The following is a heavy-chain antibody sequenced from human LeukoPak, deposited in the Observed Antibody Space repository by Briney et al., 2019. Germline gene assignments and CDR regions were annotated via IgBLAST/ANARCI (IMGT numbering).Heavy chain of an antibody. J-gene: IGHJ4*02. V-gene: IGHV3-23*01. CDR2: ISGSGGST. Sequence: GGSLRLSCAASGFTFSSYAMSWVRQAPGKGLEWVSAISGSGGSTYYADPVKGRFTISRDNSKNTLYMQMNSLRAEDTAVYYCARGTINIDYWGQGTLVTVSS. CDR3: ARGTINIDY. CDR1: GFTFSSYA.